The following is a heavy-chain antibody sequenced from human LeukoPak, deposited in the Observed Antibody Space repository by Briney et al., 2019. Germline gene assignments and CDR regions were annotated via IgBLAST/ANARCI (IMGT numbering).Heavy chain of an antibody. CDR2: IYSGGST. J-gene: IGHJ6*02. V-gene: IGHV3-66*01. CDR1: GFTVSSNY. CDR3: ARVPPLGGGYSTPLGYYYYGRDV. Sequence: GGSLRLSCAASGFTVSSNYMSWVRQAPGKGLEWVSVIYSGGSTYYADSVKGRFTISRDNSKNTLYLQMNSLRAEDTAVYYCARVPPLGGGYSTPLGYYYYGRDVGGQGTTFTVPS. D-gene: IGHD1-26*01.